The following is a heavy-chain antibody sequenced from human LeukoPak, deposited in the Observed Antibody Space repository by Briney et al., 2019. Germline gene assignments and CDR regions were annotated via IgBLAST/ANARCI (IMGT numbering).Heavy chain of an antibody. CDR2: IKSETDGGTT. CDR1: GFTFSSYA. J-gene: IGHJ3*02. Sequence: GGSLRLSCAASGFTFSSYAMSWVRQAPGKGLEWVGRIKSETDGGTTDYAAPVKGRFTISRDDSKNTLYLQMNSLKTEDTAVYYCTLRYCSSTTCHRGAFDIWGQGTMVTVSS. CDR3: TLRYCSSTTCHRGAFDI. V-gene: IGHV3-15*01. D-gene: IGHD2-2*01.